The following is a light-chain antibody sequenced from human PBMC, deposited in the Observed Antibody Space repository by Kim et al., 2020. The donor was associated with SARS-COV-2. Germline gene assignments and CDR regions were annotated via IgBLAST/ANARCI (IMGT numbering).Light chain of an antibody. CDR3: QHYNNWLSWT. V-gene: IGKV3-15*01. CDR2: DAS. Sequence: EIVMTQSPATLSVSPGERATLSCRASQSVGSKLAWYQQKPGQAPRLLIYDASTGATDIPARFSGSGSGTDFFLTISSLQSEDVAVYYCQHYNNWLSWTFGPGTKVDIK. J-gene: IGKJ1*01. CDR1: QSVGSK.